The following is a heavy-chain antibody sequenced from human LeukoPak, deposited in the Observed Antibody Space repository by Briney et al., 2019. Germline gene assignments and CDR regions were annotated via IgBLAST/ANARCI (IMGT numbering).Heavy chain of an antibody. J-gene: IGHJ4*02. CDR3: ARAEYYYDSSGYDLDY. D-gene: IGHD3-22*01. Sequence: GESLRLSCAPSGFTVSSYWMHWVRQAPGRGLVWVSRINTDGSSTSYADSVKGRFTISRDNAKNTLYLQMNRLRAEDTAVYCCARAEYYYDSSGYDLDYWGQGTLVTVSS. CDR1: GFTVSSYW. CDR2: INTDGSST. V-gene: IGHV3-74*01.